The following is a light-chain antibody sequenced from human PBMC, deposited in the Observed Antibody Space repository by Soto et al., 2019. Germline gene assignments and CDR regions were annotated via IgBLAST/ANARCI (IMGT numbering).Light chain of an antibody. J-gene: IGKJ1*01. Sequence: DIQMTQYPSTLPAFAGDRVRITCRASQSISSWLAWHQQKPGKAPKLLISKASSLESGVPSRFSGSGSGTEFTLTISSLQPDDFATYYCQQYNSYRAFGQGTKVDIK. V-gene: IGKV1-5*03. CDR1: QSISSW. CDR3: QQYNSYRA. CDR2: KAS.